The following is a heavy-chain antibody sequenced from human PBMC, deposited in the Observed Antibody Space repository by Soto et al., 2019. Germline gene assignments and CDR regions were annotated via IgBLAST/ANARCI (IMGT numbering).Heavy chain of an antibody. CDR3: ARHSPKETGYSSSWFDYYFDY. Sequence: SETLSLTCTVSGGSISSYYWSWIRQPPGKGLEWIGYIYYSGSTNYNPSLKSRVTISVDTSKNQFSLKLSSVTAADTAVYYCARHSPKETGYSSSWFDYYFDYWGQGTLVTVSS. J-gene: IGHJ4*02. CDR1: GGSISSYY. CDR2: IYYSGST. D-gene: IGHD6-13*01. V-gene: IGHV4-59*08.